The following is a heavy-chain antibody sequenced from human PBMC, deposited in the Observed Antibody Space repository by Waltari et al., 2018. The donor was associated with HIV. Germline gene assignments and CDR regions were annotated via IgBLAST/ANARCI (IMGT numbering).Heavy chain of an antibody. Sequence: QVQLQESGPGLVKPSETLSLTCTVSGYSISSGYYWGWIRQPPGQGLEWIGSIFHSGSTYYNPALNRRVTISVDTTKNQFSLRLSSVTASDTAVYYCARIHFRLDYYYYGRDVWVQGTTVTVSS. CDR3: ARIHFRLDYYYYGRDV. CDR1: GYSISSGYY. CDR2: IFHSGST. J-gene: IGHJ6*02. V-gene: IGHV4-38-2*02.